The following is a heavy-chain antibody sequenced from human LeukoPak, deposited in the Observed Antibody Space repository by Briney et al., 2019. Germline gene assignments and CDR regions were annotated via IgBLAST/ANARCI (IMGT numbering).Heavy chain of an antibody. Sequence: SETLSLTCAVSGYSISSGYYWGWIRQPPRKGLEWIGSIYHSGSTYYNPSLKRRVTISVDTSKNQFSLKLSSVTAADTAVYYCARVSGLRYFDWLLVYWGQGTLVTVSS. D-gene: IGHD3-9*01. V-gene: IGHV4-38-2*01. J-gene: IGHJ4*02. CDR3: ARVSGLRYFDWLLVY. CDR2: IYHSGST. CDR1: GYSISSGYY.